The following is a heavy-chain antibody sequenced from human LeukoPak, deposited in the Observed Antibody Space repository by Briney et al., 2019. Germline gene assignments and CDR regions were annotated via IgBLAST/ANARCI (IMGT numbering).Heavy chain of an antibody. CDR3: ARRQSSSWPFDY. V-gene: IGHV4-59*08. D-gene: IGHD6-13*01. Sequence: KPSETLSLTCTVSGGSISSYYWSWIRQPPGKGLEWIGYIYYSGSTNYNPSLKSRVTISVDTSKNQFSLKLSSVTAADTAVYYCARRQSSSWPFDYWGQGTLVTVSS. CDR1: GGSISSYY. CDR2: IYYSGST. J-gene: IGHJ4*02.